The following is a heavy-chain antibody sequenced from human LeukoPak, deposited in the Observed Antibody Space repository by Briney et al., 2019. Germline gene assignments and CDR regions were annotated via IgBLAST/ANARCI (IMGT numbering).Heavy chain of an antibody. D-gene: IGHD6-13*01. CDR3: AGGIAAAAGDRYYYYYYMDV. Sequence: SETLSLTCTVSGGSISSYYWSWIRQPAGKGLEWIGRIYTSGSTNYNPSLKSRVTMSVDTSKNQFSLKLSSVTAADTAVYYCAGGIAAAAGDRYYYYYYMDVWGKGTTVTISS. CDR1: GGSISSYY. J-gene: IGHJ6*03. V-gene: IGHV4-4*07. CDR2: IYTSGST.